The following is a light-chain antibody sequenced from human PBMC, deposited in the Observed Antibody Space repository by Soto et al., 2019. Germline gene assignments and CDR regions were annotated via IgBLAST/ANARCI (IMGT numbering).Light chain of an antibody. CDR2: EAS. J-gene: IGKJ1*01. CDR1: QGIGNG. V-gene: IGKV1-6*01. Sequence: AIQVTQSPSSLSASVGDRVTISCRASQGIGNGLGWYQQKPGKAPKLLIYEASTLQTGVASRFSGSGAGTDFTLTISSLQPEAFATYYCLEDYVYPWTFGQGTKVEVK. CDR3: LEDYVYPWT.